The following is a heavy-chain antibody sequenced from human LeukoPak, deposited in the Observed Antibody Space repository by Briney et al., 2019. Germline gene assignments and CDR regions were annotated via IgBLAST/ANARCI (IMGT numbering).Heavy chain of an antibody. V-gene: IGHV1-18*01. CDR1: GYTFTIYG. CDR2: ISGYYGNT. Sequence: ASVKVSCKASGYTFTIYGISWVRQAPGQGLEWMGWISGYYGNTNYAQKLQGRVTMTTDKSTSTAYMELRSLRSDDTAVYYCAREITYYDILTGYYRVYYFDYCGQGPLVPVSS. J-gene: IGHJ4*02. CDR3: AREITYYDILTGYYRVYYFDY. D-gene: IGHD3-9*01.